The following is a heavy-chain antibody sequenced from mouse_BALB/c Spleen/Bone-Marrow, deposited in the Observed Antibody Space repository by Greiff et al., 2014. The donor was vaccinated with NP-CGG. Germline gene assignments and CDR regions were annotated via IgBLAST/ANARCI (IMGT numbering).Heavy chain of an antibody. CDR3: SSYAMDY. V-gene: IGHV14-3*02. J-gene: IGHJ4*01. CDR1: GFNIKDTY. CDR2: IDPANGNT. Sequence: EVQRVESGAELVKPGASVKLSCTASGFNIKDTYMPWVKQRPEQGLEWIGRIDPANGNTKYDPKFQGKATITADTSSNTAYLQLSSLTSEDTAVYYGSSYAMDYWGQGTSVTASS.